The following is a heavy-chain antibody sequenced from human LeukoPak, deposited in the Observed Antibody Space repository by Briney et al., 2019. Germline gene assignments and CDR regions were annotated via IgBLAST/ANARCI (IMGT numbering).Heavy chain of an antibody. CDR2: IKSDGTGA. CDR3: ARDDDWVGGSIDY. J-gene: IGHJ4*01. D-gene: IGHD2-21*01. CDR1: GFTFSTFW. V-gene: IGHV3-74*01. Sequence: PGGSLRLSCEASGFTFSTFWMQWVRQAPGKGLISVSIIKSDGTGAAYADSVKGRFTISRDNAKNTLYLQMHSLGVEDTADCYSARDDDWVGGSIDYWGQGTLVTVSS.